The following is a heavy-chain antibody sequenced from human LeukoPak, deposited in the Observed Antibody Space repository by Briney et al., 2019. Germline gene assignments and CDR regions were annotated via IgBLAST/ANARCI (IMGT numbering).Heavy chain of an antibody. J-gene: IGHJ4*02. CDR1: GGSIIGYY. V-gene: IGHV4-4*07. Sequence: SETLSLTCTVSGGSIIGYYWSWMRQPAGKGLEYIGRIHTSGSTNYNPSLKSRVTMSVDTSKSQFSLNLTSVTAADTAVYYCARRGSGSLALFDYWGQGTLVTVSS. CDR2: IHTSGST. CDR3: ARRGSGSLALFDY. D-gene: IGHD1-26*01.